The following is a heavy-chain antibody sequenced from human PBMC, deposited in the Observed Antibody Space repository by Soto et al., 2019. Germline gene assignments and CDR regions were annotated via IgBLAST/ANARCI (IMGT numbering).Heavy chain of an antibody. Sequence: PGGSLRLSCAASGISTSSYWMGWVRQAPGRGLKWVASIKNDGSEKYYMDSLKGRFTISRDNALNSLYLQMNSLRAEDTAVYFCVTGYHSDYWGQGTLVTVSS. D-gene: IGHD5-18*01. CDR1: GISTSSYW. CDR3: VTGYHSDY. CDR2: IKNDGSEK. V-gene: IGHV3-7*03. J-gene: IGHJ4*02.